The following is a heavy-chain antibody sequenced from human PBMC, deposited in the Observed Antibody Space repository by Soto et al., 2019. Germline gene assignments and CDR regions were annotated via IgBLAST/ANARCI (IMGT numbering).Heavy chain of an antibody. V-gene: IGHV4-34*01. CDR1: GGSFSGYY. CDR3: ASKVDPGWFDP. D-gene: IGHD2-15*01. CDR2: INHSGST. Sequence: QVQLQQWGAGLLKPSETLSLTCAVYGGSFSGYYWSWIRQPPGKGLEWIGEINHSGSTNYNPSLKSRVTISVDTSKNQFSLKLSSVTAADTAVYYCASKVDPGWFDPWGQGTLVTVSS. J-gene: IGHJ5*02.